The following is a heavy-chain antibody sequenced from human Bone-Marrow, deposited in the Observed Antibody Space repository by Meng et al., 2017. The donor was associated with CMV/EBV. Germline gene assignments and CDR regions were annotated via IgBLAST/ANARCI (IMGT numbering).Heavy chain of an antibody. CDR3: ARYTYYDFWSGYLGFDY. CDR2: IPNDGSKK. V-gene: IGHV3-30*02. CDR1: GFTFSRYG. Sequence: GESLKISCATSGFTFSRYGLYWVRQAPGKGLEWVAFIPNDGSKKLYADFVKGRFTVSRDNSKNTLHLQMSSLRAEDTAVYYCARYTYYDFWSGYLGFDYWGQGTLVPVSS. J-gene: IGHJ4*02. D-gene: IGHD3-3*01.